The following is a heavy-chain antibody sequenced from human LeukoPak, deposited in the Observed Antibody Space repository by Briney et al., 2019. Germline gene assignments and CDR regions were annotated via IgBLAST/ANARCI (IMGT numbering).Heavy chain of an antibody. CDR3: ARDRRESNKPHDAFDI. CDR2: IYYTGAT. V-gene: IGHV4-59*01. Sequence: WETLSLTCSVSGGSISSYYWSWIRQPPGKGLEWIGYIYYTGATYYNPSLESRVTISIDTSKRQLSLELRSVTAADTAVYFCARDRRESNKPHDAFDIWGQGTMVTVSS. CDR1: GGSISSYY. D-gene: IGHD1-1*01. J-gene: IGHJ3*02.